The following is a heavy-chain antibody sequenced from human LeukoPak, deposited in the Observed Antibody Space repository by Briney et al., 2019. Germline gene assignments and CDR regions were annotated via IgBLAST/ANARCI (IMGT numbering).Heavy chain of an antibody. J-gene: IGHJ6*03. CDR3: ARERLEDYDFWSGTYYYYYMDV. D-gene: IGHD3-3*01. Sequence: SETLSLTCTVSGGSISSYYWSWIRQPAGKGLEWIGRIYTSGSTNYNPSLKSRVTISVDTSKNQFSLKLSSVTAADTAVYYCARERLEDYDFWSGTYYYYYMDVWGKGTTVTVSS. CDR2: IYTSGST. CDR1: GGSISSYY. V-gene: IGHV4-4*07.